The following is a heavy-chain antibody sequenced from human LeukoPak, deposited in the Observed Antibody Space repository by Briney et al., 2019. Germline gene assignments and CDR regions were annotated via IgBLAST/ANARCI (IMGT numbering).Heavy chain of an antibody. Sequence: GASVKVSCKASGGTFSSYAISWVRQAPGQGLEWMGGIIPIFGTANYAQKFQGRVTITTDESTSTAYMELSSLRSEDTAVYYCARGGTGYQLPQIIYYFDYWGQGTLVTVSS. J-gene: IGHJ4*02. CDR2: IIPIFGTA. D-gene: IGHD2-2*01. CDR1: GGTFSSYA. CDR3: ARGGTGYQLPQIIYYFDY. V-gene: IGHV1-69*05.